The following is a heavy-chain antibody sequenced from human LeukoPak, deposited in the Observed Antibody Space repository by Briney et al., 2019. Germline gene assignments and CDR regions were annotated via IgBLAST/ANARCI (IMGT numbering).Heavy chain of an antibody. V-gene: IGHV3-21*01. J-gene: IGHJ6*03. CDR3: ARERYFDWLSTYYYYYMDV. CDR2: ISSSSSYI. Sequence: GGSLRLSCAASGFTFSSYSMNWVRQAPGKGLEWVLSISSSSSYIYYADSVKGRFTISRDNAKNSLYLQMNSLRAEDTAVYYCARERYFDWLSTYYYYYMDVWGKGTTVTVSS. D-gene: IGHD3-9*01. CDR1: GFTFSSYS.